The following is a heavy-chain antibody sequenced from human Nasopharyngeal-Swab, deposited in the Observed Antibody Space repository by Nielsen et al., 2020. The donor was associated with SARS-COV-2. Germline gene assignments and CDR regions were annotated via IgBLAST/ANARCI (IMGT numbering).Heavy chain of an antibody. CDR1: GFTVSSNY. CDR2: IYSGGNT. V-gene: IGHV3-53*01. D-gene: IGHD1-14*01. Sequence: GESLKISCAASGFTVSSNYMSWVRQAPGKGLEWVSVIYSGGNTHYADSVKGRFTISRDNSKRTLYLQMNSLRVEDTAVYYCGKVVNQAAYDYSGQGTLVTVSS. J-gene: IGHJ4*02. CDR3: GKVVNQAAYDY.